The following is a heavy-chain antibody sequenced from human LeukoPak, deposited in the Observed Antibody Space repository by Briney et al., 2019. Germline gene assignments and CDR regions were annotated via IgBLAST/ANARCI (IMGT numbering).Heavy chain of an antibody. CDR3: ARASTYYYGSGSYSKWFDP. Sequence: SETLSLTCAVYGGSFSGYYWSWIRQPPGKGLEWIGEINHSGSTNYNPSLKSRVTISVDTSKNQFSLKLSSVTAADTAVYYCARASTYYYGSGSYSKWFDPWGQGTLVTVSS. CDR2: INHSGST. J-gene: IGHJ5*02. V-gene: IGHV4-34*01. D-gene: IGHD3-10*01. CDR1: GGSFSGYY.